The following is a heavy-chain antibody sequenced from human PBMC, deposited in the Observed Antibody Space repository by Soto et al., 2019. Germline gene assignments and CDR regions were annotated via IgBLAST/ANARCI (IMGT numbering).Heavy chain of an antibody. CDR1: GFTFSDYG. CDR2: ISYDGNKK. D-gene: IGHD3-3*01. CDR3: AKGRYDFWSGQEY. Sequence: GGSLRLSCAASGFTFSDYGIHWVRQAPGKGLEWVAVISYDGNKKYYADSVKGRFTISRDNSKNTLSLQINSLRVEDTAVYYCAKGRYDFWSGQEYWGQGTLVTVSS. V-gene: IGHV3-30*18. J-gene: IGHJ4*02.